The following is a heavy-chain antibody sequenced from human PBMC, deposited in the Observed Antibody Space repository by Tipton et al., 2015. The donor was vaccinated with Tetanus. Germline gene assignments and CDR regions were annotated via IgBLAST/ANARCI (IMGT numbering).Heavy chain of an antibody. Sequence: TLSLTCTVSGGSLRRGDHYWNWIRQPPGKELEWIGYIDYSGSTNYNPSLKSRLIISADTSKNQFSLRLSSVTAADTAVYYCASYNIPYYFDYWGRGTLVTVSS. CDR1: GGSLRRGDHY. CDR3: ASYNIPYYFDY. J-gene: IGHJ4*02. D-gene: IGHD2-2*02. V-gene: IGHV4-61*08. CDR2: IDYSGST.